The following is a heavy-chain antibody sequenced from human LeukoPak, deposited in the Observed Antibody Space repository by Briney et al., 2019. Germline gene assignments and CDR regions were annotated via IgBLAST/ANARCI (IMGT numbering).Heavy chain of an antibody. CDR1: GYTLTDLS. J-gene: IGHJ4*02. CDR3: ATHRTTVIPGLVY. D-gene: IGHD4-17*01. CDR2: LDPADGET. V-gene: IGHV1-24*01. Sequence: ASVKVSCKVSGYTLTDLSTHWVRQAPGKGLEWMGGLDPADGETIYAQKYQGRVTMTEDTSTDTAYMELNSLRSEDTAVYYCATHRTTVIPGLVYWGQGTLVSVSS.